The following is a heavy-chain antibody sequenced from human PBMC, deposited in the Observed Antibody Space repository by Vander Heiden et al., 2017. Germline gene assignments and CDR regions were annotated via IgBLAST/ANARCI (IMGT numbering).Heavy chain of an antibody. CDR1: GFTFSSYA. Sequence: QVQLVESGGGVVQPGRSLRLSCAASGFTFSSYAMHWVRQAPGKGLEWVAVISYDGSNKYYADSVKGRFTISRDNSKNTLYLQMNSLRAEDTAVYYCARVSDTAIPEGWYFDLWGRGTLVTASS. J-gene: IGHJ2*01. V-gene: IGHV3-30-3*01. D-gene: IGHD5-18*01. CDR3: ARVSDTAIPEGWYFDL. CDR2: ISYDGSNK.